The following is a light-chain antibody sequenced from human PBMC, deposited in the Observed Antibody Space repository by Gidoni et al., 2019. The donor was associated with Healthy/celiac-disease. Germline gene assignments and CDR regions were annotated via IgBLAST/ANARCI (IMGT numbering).Light chain of an antibody. Sequence: DIQMTQSPSSLSASVGDRATITCQASQDISTYLNWYQQKPGKAPKLLIYDASNLETGVPSRFSGSGSGTDFTFTISSLQPEDIATYYCHQYDNLLFTFGPGTKVDIK. V-gene: IGKV1-33*01. CDR1: QDISTY. J-gene: IGKJ3*01. CDR3: HQYDNLLFT. CDR2: DAS.